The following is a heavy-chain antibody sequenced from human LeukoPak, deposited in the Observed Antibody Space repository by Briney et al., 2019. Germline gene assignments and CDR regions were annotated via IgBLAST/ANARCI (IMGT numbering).Heavy chain of an antibody. J-gene: IGHJ4*02. CDR1: GFTFSSYW. V-gene: IGHV3-74*01. D-gene: IGHD4-17*01. CDR3: ARSVTMTGIDY. Sequence: GGSLRLSCAASGFTFSSYWMHWVRQAPGKGLVWVSRINSDGSSTSYADSVKGRFTISRDNAKNSLYMQMNSLRAEDTAVYYCARSVTMTGIDYWGQGILVTVSS. CDR2: INSDGSST.